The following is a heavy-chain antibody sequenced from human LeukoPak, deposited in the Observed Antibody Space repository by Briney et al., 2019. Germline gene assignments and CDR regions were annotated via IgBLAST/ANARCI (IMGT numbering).Heavy chain of an antibody. CDR2: INYSGST. J-gene: IGHJ4*02. CDR3: ARGPPLSPDYDISTGYYNFDY. Sequence: SETLSLPCAVYGGSFSSYYWSWIRQPPGKGLEWIGEINYSGSTKYNPSLESRVTISVDTSKNRFSLMLTSLTAADTAVYYCARGPPLSPDYDISTGYYNFDYWGQGTLVTVSS. V-gene: IGHV4-34*01. D-gene: IGHD3-9*01. CDR1: GGSFSSYY.